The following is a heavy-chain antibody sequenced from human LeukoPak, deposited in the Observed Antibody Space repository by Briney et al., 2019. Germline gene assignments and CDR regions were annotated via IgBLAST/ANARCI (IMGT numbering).Heavy chain of an antibody. Sequence: PSETLSLTCTVSGGSISSSSYYWGWIRQPPGKGLEWIRSIYYSGSTYYNPSLKSRVTISVDTSKNQFSLKLSSVTAADTAVYYCAIRPYGSGSRNADYYYYMDVWGKGTTVTVSS. D-gene: IGHD3-10*01. V-gene: IGHV4-39*01. J-gene: IGHJ6*03. CDR3: AIRPYGSGSRNADYYYYMDV. CDR2: IYYSGST. CDR1: GGSISSSSYY.